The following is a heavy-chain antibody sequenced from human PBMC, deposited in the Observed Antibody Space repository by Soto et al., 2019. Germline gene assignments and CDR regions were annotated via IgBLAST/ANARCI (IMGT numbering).Heavy chain of an antibody. J-gene: IGHJ6*02. CDR2: IHHSGSI. Sequence: QVQLQQSGPGLVKPSQTLSLTCTVSGDSISRDYYHWTWIRQSPGKGLEWIGYIHHSGSILYNPSLKSRVTISVDTSKNQFSLPLTSVTAADTAVYFCAREDDGGDSLDVWGQGTTVTVSS. CDR1: GDSISRDYYH. V-gene: IGHV4-30-4*08. D-gene: IGHD2-21*02. CDR3: AREDDGGDSLDV.